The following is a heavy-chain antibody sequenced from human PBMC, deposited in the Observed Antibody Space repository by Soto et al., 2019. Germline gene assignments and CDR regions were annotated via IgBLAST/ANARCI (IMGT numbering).Heavy chain of an antibody. CDR3: ARGSFYGYDILTGYYKDFGFDY. J-gene: IGHJ4*02. Sequence: SETLSLTYAVYGGSFSGYYWRWIRQPPGKGLEWIGEINHSGSTNYNPSLKSRVTISVDTSKNQFSLKLSSVTAADTAVYYCARGSFYGYDILTGYYKDFGFDYWGQGTLVTVSS. V-gene: IGHV4-34*01. D-gene: IGHD3-9*01. CDR2: INHSGST. CDR1: GGSFSGYY.